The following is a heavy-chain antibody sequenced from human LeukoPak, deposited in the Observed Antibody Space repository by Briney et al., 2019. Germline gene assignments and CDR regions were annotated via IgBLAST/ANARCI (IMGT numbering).Heavy chain of an antibody. J-gene: IGHJ4*02. CDR2: IYYSGST. CDR3: AREESSGVLMVYAIGYYFDY. CDR1: GGSISSSSYY. D-gene: IGHD2-8*01. V-gene: IGHV4-39*07. Sequence: TSETLSLTCTVSGGSISSSSYYWGWIRQPPGKGLEWIGSIYYSGSTYYNPSLKSRVTISVGTSKNQFSLKLSSVTAADTAVYYCAREESSGVLMVYAIGYYFDYWGQGTLVTVSS.